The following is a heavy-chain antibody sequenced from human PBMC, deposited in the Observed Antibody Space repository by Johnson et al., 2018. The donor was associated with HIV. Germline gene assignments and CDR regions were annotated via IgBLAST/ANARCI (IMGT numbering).Heavy chain of an antibody. CDR1: GFTFSNYA. D-gene: IGHD3-16*01. CDR2: IWYDGSDK. J-gene: IGHJ3*02. CDR3: AKDRLFGFRNDAFDI. V-gene: IGHV3-33*06. Sequence: QVQLVESGGGVVQPGRSLRLSCAASGFTFSNYAMHWVRQAPGKGLEWVAVIWYDGSDKHYADSVKGRFTISRDNSKNTLYLQMNSLRAEATAVYYCAKDRLFGFRNDAFDIWGQGTMVTVSS.